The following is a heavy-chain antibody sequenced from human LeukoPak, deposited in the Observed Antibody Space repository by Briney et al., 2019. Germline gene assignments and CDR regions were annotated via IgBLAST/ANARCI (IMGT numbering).Heavy chain of an antibody. Sequence: PSETLSLTCTVSGGSINSGSYYWSWIRQPAGKGLEWMGHFYTSGHTSYNPSLKSRGTISVDTSKNQFSLKMSSVTAANTAVYYCARGVHGYSYGYVPWELYSYMDVWGKGTTVSISS. V-gene: IGHV4-61*09. CDR1: GGSINSGSYY. CDR3: ARGVHGYSYGYVPWELYSYMDV. J-gene: IGHJ6*03. CDR2: FYTSGHT. D-gene: IGHD5-18*01.